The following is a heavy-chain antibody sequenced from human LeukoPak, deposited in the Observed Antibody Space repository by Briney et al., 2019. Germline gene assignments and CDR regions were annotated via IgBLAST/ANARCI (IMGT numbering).Heavy chain of an antibody. CDR2: IRYDGNNK. CDR1: GFTFSSYG. D-gene: IGHD3-22*01. Sequence: PGGSLRLSCAASGFTFSSYGMHWVRQAPGKGLEWVAFIRYDGNNKYYADSVKGRFTISRDNSKNTLYLQMNSLRAEDTAVYYCARGTHYYYDSSGQGFFDYWGQGTLVTVSS. CDR3: ARGTHYYYDSSGQGFFDY. J-gene: IGHJ4*02. V-gene: IGHV3-30*02.